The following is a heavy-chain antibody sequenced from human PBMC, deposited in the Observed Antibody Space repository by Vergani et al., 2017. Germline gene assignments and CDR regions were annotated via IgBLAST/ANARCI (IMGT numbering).Heavy chain of an antibody. CDR1: GFTFDDYA. J-gene: IGHJ4*02. Sequence: EVQLVESGGGLVQPGRSLRLSCAASGFTFDDYAMHWVRQAPGKGLEWVSGISWNSGSIGYADSVKGRFTISRDNAKNSLYLQMNSLRAEDTALYYCAKAGSHMIVVVEFDYWGQGTLVTVSS. V-gene: IGHV3-9*01. D-gene: IGHD3-22*01. CDR3: AKAGSHMIVVVEFDY. CDR2: ISWNSGSI.